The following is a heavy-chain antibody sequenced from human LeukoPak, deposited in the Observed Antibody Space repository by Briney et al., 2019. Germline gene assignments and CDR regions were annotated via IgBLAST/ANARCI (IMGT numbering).Heavy chain of an antibody. CDR3: PSPQYASGPLTY. J-gene: IGHJ4*02. CDR1: MFIVSNNY. CDR2: LYNTGDT. Sequence: GGSLRLSCVASMFIVSNNYMRWVRQAPGKGLEWVSVLYNTGDTDYAESVKGGFTISRDNSKNTLHLHMNSLRAEHTAVYYFPSPQYASGPLTYGGRGPLATASS. D-gene: IGHD6-19*01. V-gene: IGHV3-53*01.